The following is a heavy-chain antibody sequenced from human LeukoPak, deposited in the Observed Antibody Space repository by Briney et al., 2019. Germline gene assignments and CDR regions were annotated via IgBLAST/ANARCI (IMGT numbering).Heavy chain of an antibody. Sequence: GGSLRLSCAASGFTFSSYSMNWVRQAPGQGLEWVSYISSSSSTIYYADSVKGRFTISRDNAKNSLYLQMNSLRAEDTAVYYCARVWHSSGWSTVRSGFDYWGQGTLVTVSS. CDR2: ISSSSSTI. V-gene: IGHV3-48*01. CDR3: ARVWHSSGWSTVRSGFDY. CDR1: GFTFSSYS. D-gene: IGHD6-19*01. J-gene: IGHJ4*02.